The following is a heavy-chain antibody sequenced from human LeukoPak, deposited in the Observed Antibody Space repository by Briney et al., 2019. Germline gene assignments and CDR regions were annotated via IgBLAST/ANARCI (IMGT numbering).Heavy chain of an antibody. D-gene: IGHD3-10*01. Sequence: SETLSLTCAVYGGSFSGYYWSWIRQPPGKGLEWIGEINHSGSTNYNPSLKSRVTISVDTFKNQFSLKLSSVAAADTAVYYCARGWITMVRGVIQRGNAFDIWGQGTMVTVPS. V-gene: IGHV4-34*01. CDR1: GGSFSGYY. CDR3: ARGWITMVRGVIQRGNAFDI. CDR2: INHSGST. J-gene: IGHJ3*02.